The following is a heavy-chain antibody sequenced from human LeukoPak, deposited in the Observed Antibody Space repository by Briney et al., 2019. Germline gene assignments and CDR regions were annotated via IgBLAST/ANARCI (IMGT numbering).Heavy chain of an antibody. V-gene: IGHV3-48*01. D-gene: IGHD6-19*01. J-gene: IGHJ4*02. CDR1: GFTFSSYS. CDR2: ISSSSSTT. CDR3: ARDRGSGWHTFDY. Sequence: GGSLRLSCAASGFTFSSYSMNWVRQAPGKGLEWVSYISSSSSTTYYADSVKGRFTISRDNAKNSLYLQMNSLRAEDTAVYYCARDRGSGWHTFDYWGQGTLVTVSS.